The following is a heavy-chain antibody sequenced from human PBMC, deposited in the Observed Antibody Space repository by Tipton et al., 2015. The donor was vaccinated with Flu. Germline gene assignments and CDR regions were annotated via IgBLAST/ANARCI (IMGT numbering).Heavy chain of an antibody. J-gene: IGHJ4*02. CDR1: GFTFDDYG. CDR2: INWNGGST. D-gene: IGHD5-18*01. Sequence: GSLRLSCAASGFTFDDYGMSWVRQAPGKGLEWVSGINWNGGSTGYADSVKGRFTISRDNAKNSLYLQMNSLRAEDTAVYYCARGHRDTAMVMLASYWGQGTLVTVSS. V-gene: IGHV3-20*04. CDR3: ARGHRDTAMVMLASY.